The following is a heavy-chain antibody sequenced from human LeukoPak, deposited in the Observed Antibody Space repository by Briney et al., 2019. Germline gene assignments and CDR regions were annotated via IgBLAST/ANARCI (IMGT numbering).Heavy chain of an antibody. D-gene: IGHD6-19*01. CDR3: ASGSSGWPDY. J-gene: IGHJ4*02. V-gene: IGHV4-59*10. CDR2: IYTSGST. CDR1: GGSFSGYY. Sequence: SETLSLTCAVYGGSFSGYYWSWIRQPAGKGLEWIGRIYTSGSTNYNPSLKSRVTMSVDTSKNQFSLKLSSVTAADTAVYYCASGSSGWPDYWGQGTLVTVSS.